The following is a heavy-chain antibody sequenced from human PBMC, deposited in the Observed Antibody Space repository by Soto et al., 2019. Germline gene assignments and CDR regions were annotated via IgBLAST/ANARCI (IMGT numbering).Heavy chain of an antibody. CDR2: ISAYNGNT. V-gene: IGHV1-18*01. CDR1: GYTFTSYG. CDR3: ARAGGGSHGSGPYYYYGIDG. Sequence: ASVKVSCKASGYTFTSYGISWGRQAPGQGLEWMAWISAYNGNTNCAHKLQGRVTMTTDTSTSTAYMELRSLRSDDTAVYYCARAGGGSHGSGPYYYYGIDGWGQGTTVTAP. J-gene: IGHJ6*02. D-gene: IGHD3-10*01.